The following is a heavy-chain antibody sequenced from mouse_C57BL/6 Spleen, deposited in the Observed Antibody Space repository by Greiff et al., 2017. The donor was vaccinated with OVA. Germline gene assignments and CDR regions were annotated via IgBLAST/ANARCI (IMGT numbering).Heavy chain of an antibody. D-gene: IGHD2-4*01. CDR2: INPNNGGT. CDR3: ARAREEYDYQFAY. J-gene: IGHJ3*01. V-gene: IGHV1-18*01. CDR1: GYTFTDYN. Sequence: VQLKESGPELVKPGASVKIPCKASGYTFTDYNMDWVKQSHGKSLEWIGDINPNNGGTIYNQKFKGKATLTVDKSSSTAYMELRSLTSEDTAVYYCARAREEYDYQFAYWGQGTLVTVSA.